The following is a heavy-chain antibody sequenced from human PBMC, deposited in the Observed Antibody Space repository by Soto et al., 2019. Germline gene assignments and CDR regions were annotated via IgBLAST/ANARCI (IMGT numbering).Heavy chain of an antibody. J-gene: IGHJ4*02. V-gene: IGHV4-31*08. Sequence: SATLSLTCSVSGGSITSGGYYWNWIRQHPGKGLEWIGYIFYGGITYYNPSLKSRITISVDTSTNQCSLTLSSMTAADTAVYYCALRSMAVVPEYWGQGTLVTVSS. CDR3: ALRSMAVVPEY. CDR2: IFYGGIT. CDR1: GGSITSGGYY. D-gene: IGHD3-22*01.